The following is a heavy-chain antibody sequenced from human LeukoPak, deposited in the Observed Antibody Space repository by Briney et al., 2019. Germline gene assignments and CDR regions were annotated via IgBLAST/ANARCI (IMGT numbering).Heavy chain of an antibody. CDR3: AKWSGRDYGSGSGAFDI. D-gene: IGHD3-10*01. CDR2: IRYDGSNK. J-gene: IGHJ3*02. V-gene: IGHV3-30*02. Sequence: GGSLRLSCAASGFTFSSYGMHWVRQAPGKGLEWVAFIRYDGSNKYYADSVKGRFTISRDNSKNTLYLQVNSLRAEDTAVYYCAKWSGRDYGSGSGAFDIWGQGTMVTVSS. CDR1: GFTFSSYG.